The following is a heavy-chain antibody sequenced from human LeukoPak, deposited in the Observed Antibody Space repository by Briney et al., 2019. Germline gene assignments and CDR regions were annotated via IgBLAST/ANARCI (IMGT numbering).Heavy chain of an antibody. V-gene: IGHV4-59*01. CDR3: ARTGQQLVFAS. J-gene: IGHJ5*01. CDR2: IYDSGTT. Sequence: SPETLSLTCTVSGGSISSYYWHWIRQPPGKGLEWIGCIYDSGTTNYNPSLKSRVTISGDTAKNQFSLKMSSVTAADTAVYFCARTGQQLVFASWGQGTLVTISS. D-gene: IGHD6-13*01. CDR1: GGSISSYY.